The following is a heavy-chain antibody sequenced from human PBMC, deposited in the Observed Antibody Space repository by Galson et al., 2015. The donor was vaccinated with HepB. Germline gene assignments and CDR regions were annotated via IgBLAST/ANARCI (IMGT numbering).Heavy chain of an antibody. V-gene: IGHV3-15*01. CDR1: GFTFSNAW. J-gene: IGHJ4*02. Sequence: SLRLSCAASGFTFSNAWMSWVRQAPGKGLEWVGRIKSKTDGGTTDYAAPVKGRFTISRDDSKNTLYLQMNSLKTEDTAVYHCTTLYIEEGSGDDYWGQGTLVTVSS. D-gene: IGHD3-16*01. CDR2: IKSKTDGGTT. CDR3: TTLYIEEGSGDDY.